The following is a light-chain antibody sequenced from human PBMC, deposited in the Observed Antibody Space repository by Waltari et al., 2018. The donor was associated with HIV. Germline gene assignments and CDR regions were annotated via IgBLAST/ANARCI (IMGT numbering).Light chain of an antibody. Sequence: QSVLTQPLSASGTPGQRVTISCSRSSSHIGDFSVSWYQHLPGAAPKLLIYANNQRPAGVPNRFSGSRSGTSASRAISGLRSEEEAVYSCAVWDDSLRGGVFGGGTKLTVL. CDR2: ANN. V-gene: IGLV1-47*01. CDR3: AVWDDSLRGGV. J-gene: IGLJ3*02. CDR1: SSHIGDFS.